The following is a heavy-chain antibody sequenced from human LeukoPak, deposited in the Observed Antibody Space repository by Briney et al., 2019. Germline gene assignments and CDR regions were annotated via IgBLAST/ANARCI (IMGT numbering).Heavy chain of an antibody. CDR1: GGSINSGGYY. CDR3: ARVLIQLGGMDV. D-gene: IGHD5-18*01. V-gene: IGHV4-39*07. Sequence: SETLSLTCTVSGGSINSGGYYWAWIRQPPGKGLEWIGSIYYSGSTYYNPSLKSRVTISIDMSKNQFSLKLSSVTAADTAVYYCARVLIQLGGMDVWGQGTTVTVSS. J-gene: IGHJ6*02. CDR2: IYYSGST.